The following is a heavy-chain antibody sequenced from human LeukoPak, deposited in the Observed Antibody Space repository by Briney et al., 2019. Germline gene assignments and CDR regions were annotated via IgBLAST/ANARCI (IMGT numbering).Heavy chain of an antibody. CDR2: IIAYNGNK. D-gene: IGHD2-2*01. J-gene: IGHJ3*02. Sequence: ASVKVSCKASCYTFTSYGISWVRQAPGQGLEWMGWIIAYNGNKTYSQKFQGRVTMTTDTSTSTAYMELRSLRCGDTAVYYCARDRKRKNIVVPDFDMWGQGTMVSVSS. CDR3: ARDRKRKNIVVPDFDM. V-gene: IGHV1-18*04. CDR1: CYTFTSYG.